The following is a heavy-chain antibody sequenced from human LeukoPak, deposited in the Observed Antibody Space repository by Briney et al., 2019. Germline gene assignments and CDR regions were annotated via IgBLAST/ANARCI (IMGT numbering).Heavy chain of an antibody. V-gene: IGHV3-23*01. D-gene: IGHD3-9*01. CDR3: ARDWPDILTGFYYFDY. Sequence: GGSLRLSCAASGFTFSSYGMSWVRQAPGKGLEWVSAISGSGGSTYYADSVKGRFTISRDNAKNSLYLQMNSLRAEDTAVYYCARDWPDILTGFYYFDYWGQGTLVTVSS. J-gene: IGHJ4*02. CDR2: ISGSGGST. CDR1: GFTFSSYG.